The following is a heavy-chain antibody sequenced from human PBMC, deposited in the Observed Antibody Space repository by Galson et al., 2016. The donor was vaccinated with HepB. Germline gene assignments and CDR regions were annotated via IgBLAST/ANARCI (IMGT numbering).Heavy chain of an antibody. D-gene: IGHD2-2*01. J-gene: IGHJ5*01. V-gene: IGHV4-4*02. CDR3: ARAAIIPGARMVFDS. Sequence: SETLSLTCDVSGASISDSNWWTWVRQVPGKGLEWIGEIYHTGTSNNNPFLNSRFTLSVDKSRNQFSLNVTSVTAADTAVYYCARAAIIPGARMVFDSWGQGTRVTVSS. CDR1: GASISDSNW. CDR2: IYHTGTS.